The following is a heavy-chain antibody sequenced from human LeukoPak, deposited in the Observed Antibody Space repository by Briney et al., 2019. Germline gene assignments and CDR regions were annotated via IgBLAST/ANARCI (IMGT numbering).Heavy chain of an antibody. CDR3: AKVNIVVVPAAMHGFDY. D-gene: IGHD2-2*01. J-gene: IGHJ4*02. V-gene: IGHV3-30*02. CDR1: GFTFSSYG. Sequence: GGSLRLSCAASGFTFSSYGMHWVRQAPGKGLEWVAFIRYDGSNEYYADSVKGRFTISRDNSKNTLYLQMNSLRAEDTAVYYCAKVNIVVVPAAMHGFDYWGRGTLVTVSS. CDR2: IRYDGSNE.